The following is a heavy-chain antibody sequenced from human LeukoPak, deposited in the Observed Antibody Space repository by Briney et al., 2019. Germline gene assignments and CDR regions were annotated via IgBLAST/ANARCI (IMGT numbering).Heavy chain of an antibody. V-gene: IGHV1-69*06. Sequence: ASVKVSCKASGGTFSSYAISWVRQAPGQGLEWMGGIIPIFGTANYAQKFQGRVTITADKSTSTAYMELSSLRSEDTAVYYCARTGIAAAGTDYWGQGTLVTVSS. CDR1: GGTFSSYA. D-gene: IGHD6-13*01. CDR2: IIPIFGTA. J-gene: IGHJ4*02. CDR3: ARTGIAAAGTDY.